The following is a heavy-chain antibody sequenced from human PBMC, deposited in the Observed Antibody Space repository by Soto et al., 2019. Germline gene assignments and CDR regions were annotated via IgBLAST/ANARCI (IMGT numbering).Heavy chain of an antibody. CDR1: GFTFRTYA. Sequence: PGGSLRLSCAASGFTFRTYAFHWVRQAPGQGLEWAAVISYVGGNKYYSDTVTGRFTISRDNSKNTLYLQMNGLRAEDTAVYYCARTVTFGGLTIDYWGQGTLVTVSS. V-gene: IGHV3-30-3*01. J-gene: IGHJ4*02. CDR3: ARTVTFGGLTIDY. CDR2: ISYVGGNK. D-gene: IGHD3-16*01.